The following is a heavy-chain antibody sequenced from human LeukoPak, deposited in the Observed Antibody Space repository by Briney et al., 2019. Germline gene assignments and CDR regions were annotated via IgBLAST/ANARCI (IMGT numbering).Heavy chain of an antibody. Sequence: SETLSLTCTVSGGSVSSGYYYWTWIRQPAGKGLEWIGRIHTSGSTNYNPSLKSRVTISVDTSKNQFSLKLSSVTAADTAVYYCARDRVAASLFDYWGQGTLVTVSS. J-gene: IGHJ4*02. CDR1: GGSVSSGYYY. D-gene: IGHD6-13*01. V-gene: IGHV4-61*10. CDR3: ARDRVAASLFDY. CDR2: IHTSGST.